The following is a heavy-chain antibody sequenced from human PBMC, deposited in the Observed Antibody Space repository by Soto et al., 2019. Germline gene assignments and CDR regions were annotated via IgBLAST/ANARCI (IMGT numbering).Heavy chain of an antibody. V-gene: IGHV3-9*01. J-gene: IGHJ5*02. CDR2: ISWNSGSI. Sequence: DVQLVESGGGLVQPGRSLRLSCAASGFTFDDYVMHWVRQAPGKGLEWVSGISWNSGSIGYADSVKGRFTISRDNAKNSLYLQMNSLRAEDTALYYCAKGGQLDSNWFDPWGQGTLVTVSS. CDR1: GFTFDDYV. D-gene: IGHD6-6*01. CDR3: AKGGQLDSNWFDP.